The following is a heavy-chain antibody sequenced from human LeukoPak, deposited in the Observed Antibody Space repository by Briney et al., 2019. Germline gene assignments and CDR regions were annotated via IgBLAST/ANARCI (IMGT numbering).Heavy chain of an antibody. D-gene: IGHD3-22*01. V-gene: IGHV3-30*02. CDR2: IQYDGSNK. J-gene: IGHJ4*02. CDR3: AKDRISYYYDSSGYFLFPDY. CDR1: GFTFSTYG. Sequence: PGGSLRLSCAASGFTFSTYGMHWVRQAPGKGLERVAFIQYDGSNKYYADSVKGRFTISRDNSKNTLYLQMNSLRAEDTAVYYCAKDRISYYYDSSGYFLFPDYWGQGTLVTVSS.